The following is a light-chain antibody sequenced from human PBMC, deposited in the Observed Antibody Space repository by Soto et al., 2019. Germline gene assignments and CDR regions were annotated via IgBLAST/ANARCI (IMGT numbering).Light chain of an antibody. J-gene: IGKJ4*01. Sequence: IVLTQSPATLSLSPWERATLSCRASQSVSNYLAWYQQKPGQAPRLLIYDASNRTTGIPARFSGSESGTDFTLTISSLEPEDFAVYYCQQRSSWPLTFGGGTKVDIK. CDR2: DAS. CDR1: QSVSNY. CDR3: QQRSSWPLT. V-gene: IGKV3-11*01.